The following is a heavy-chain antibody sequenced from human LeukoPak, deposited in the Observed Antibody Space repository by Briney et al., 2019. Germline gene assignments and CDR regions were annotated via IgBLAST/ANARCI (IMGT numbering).Heavy chain of an antibody. Sequence: GASVKVSCKASGYTFTSYGISWVRQAPGQGLEWMGGTIPVLDTADYAKKFQGRVTITTDESTSTAYMELSSLKYEDTAVYYCAIVGVTLDIWGQGTRVTVSS. CDR2: TIPVLDTA. CDR3: AIVGVTLDI. CDR1: GYTFTSYG. J-gene: IGHJ3*02. V-gene: IGHV1-69*05. D-gene: IGHD2-21*02.